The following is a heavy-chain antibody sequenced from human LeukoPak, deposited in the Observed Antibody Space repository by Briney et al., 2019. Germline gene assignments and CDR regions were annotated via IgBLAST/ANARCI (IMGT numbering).Heavy chain of an antibody. V-gene: IGHV3-7*01. D-gene: IGHD5-24*01. CDR3: AKLIRDVTIYDF. J-gene: IGHJ4*03. CDR2: INQDQSAF. Sequence: PGGSLRLSCATSGFIFRRYWMSWVRQAPGKGLEWVASINQDQSAFFYVDSVKCRFTISRDNTRNFLFLQMNSLRAEDTAFYYCAKLIRDVTIYDFWGPGSLVTVSS. CDR1: GFIFRRYW.